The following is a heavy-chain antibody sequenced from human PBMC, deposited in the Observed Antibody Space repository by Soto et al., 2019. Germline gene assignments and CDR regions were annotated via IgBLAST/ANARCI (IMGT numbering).Heavy chain of an antibody. CDR3: ASLVVPAASNWFDP. D-gene: IGHD2-2*01. CDR1: GFTFSSYS. V-gene: IGHV3-21*01. Sequence: GSLRLSCAASGFTFSSYSMNWFRQAPGKGLEWVSSSSSSSSYIYYADSVKGRFTISRDNAKNSLYLQMNRLRAEDTAVYYCASLVVPAASNWFDPWGQGTLVTVSS. J-gene: IGHJ5*02. CDR2: SSSSSSYI.